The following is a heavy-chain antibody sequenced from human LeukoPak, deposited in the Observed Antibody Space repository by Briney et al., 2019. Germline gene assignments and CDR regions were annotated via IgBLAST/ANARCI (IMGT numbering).Heavy chain of an antibody. V-gene: IGHV4-39*07. CDR2: INHSGST. Sequence: SETLSLTCTVSGGSININTYYWGWIRQPPGKGLEWIGEINHSGSTNYNPSLKSRVTISVDTSKNQFSLKLSSVTAADTAVYYCARDRGYSYGYDYWGQGTLVTVSS. CDR1: GGSININTYY. D-gene: IGHD5-18*01. CDR3: ARDRGYSYGYDY. J-gene: IGHJ4*02.